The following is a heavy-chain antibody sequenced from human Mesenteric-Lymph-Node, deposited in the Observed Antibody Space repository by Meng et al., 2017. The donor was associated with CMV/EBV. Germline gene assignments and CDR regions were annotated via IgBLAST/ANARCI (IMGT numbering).Heavy chain of an antibody. CDR1: GFSFDDYA. Sequence: GESLKISCAASGFSFDDYAIHWVRQGPGKGLEWISLISWDGVIIYYADSVKGRFTISRDNSKNSLYLEMSSLRAEDTALYYCAKDMWEGTLTALDMWGQGTMVTVSS. CDR3: AKDMWEGTLTALDM. J-gene: IGHJ3*02. V-gene: IGHV3-43D*03. D-gene: IGHD1-26*01. CDR2: ISWDGVII.